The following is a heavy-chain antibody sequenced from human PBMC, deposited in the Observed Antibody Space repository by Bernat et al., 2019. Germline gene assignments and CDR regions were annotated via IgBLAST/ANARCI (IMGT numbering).Heavy chain of an antibody. CDR2: IYYSGST. J-gene: IGHJ3*02. Sequence: QVQLQESGPGLVKPSETLSLTCTVSGGSISSYYWSWIRQPPGKGLEWIGYIYYSGSTNYNPSLKSRVTISVDTSKNQFSLKLSSVTAVDTAVYYCARWPLGAGGDAFDIWGQGTMVTVSS. CDR1: GGSISSYY. V-gene: IGHV4-59*01. D-gene: IGHD3-10*01. CDR3: ARWPLGAGGDAFDI.